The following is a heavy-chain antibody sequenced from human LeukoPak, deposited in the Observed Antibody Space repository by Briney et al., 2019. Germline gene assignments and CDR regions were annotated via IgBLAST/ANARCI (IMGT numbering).Heavy chain of an antibody. CDR3: ARRDSSSWYSYYFDY. Sequence: PSETLSLTCTVSGGSISSYYWSLIRQPPGKGLEWIGYIYYSGSTNYNPSLKSRVTISVDTSKNQFSLKLSSVTAADTAVYYGARRDSSSWYSYYFDYWGQGTLVTVSS. V-gene: IGHV4-59*08. D-gene: IGHD6-13*01. J-gene: IGHJ4*02. CDR1: GGSISSYY. CDR2: IYYSGST.